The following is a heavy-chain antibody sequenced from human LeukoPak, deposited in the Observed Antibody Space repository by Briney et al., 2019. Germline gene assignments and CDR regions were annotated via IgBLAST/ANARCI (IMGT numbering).Heavy chain of an antibody. D-gene: IGHD6-19*01. J-gene: IGHJ4*02. Sequence: PGRPLRLSCAASGFTFSSYGMHWVRQAPGKGLEWVAVIWYDGSNKYYADSVKGRFTISRDNSKNTLYLQMNSLRAGDTAVYYCAKDRGSGWNGPDYWDQGTLVTVSS. V-gene: IGHV3-33*06. CDR3: AKDRGSGWNGPDY. CDR2: IWYDGSNK. CDR1: GFTFSSYG.